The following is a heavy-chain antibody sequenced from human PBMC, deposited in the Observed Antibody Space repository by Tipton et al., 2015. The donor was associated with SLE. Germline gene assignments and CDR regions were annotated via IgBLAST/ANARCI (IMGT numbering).Heavy chain of an antibody. V-gene: IGHV4-4*02. CDR2: ISYSGNT. J-gene: IGHJ6*03. CDR3: LGYCSSTACRSTYQYFYMDV. D-gene: IGHD2-2*03. Sequence: GLVKPSGTLSLTCAVSGASITSSDWWSWVRQPPGKGLEWIGSISYSGNTYYNPSLKSRLTISVDTSKNQFSLKLSSVTAADSALYYCLGYCSSTACRSTYQYFYMDVWGKGTTATVSS. CDR1: GASITSSDW.